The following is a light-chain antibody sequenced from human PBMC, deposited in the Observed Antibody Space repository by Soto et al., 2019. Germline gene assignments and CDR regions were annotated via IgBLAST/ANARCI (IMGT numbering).Light chain of an antibody. Sequence: IQLTQSPSFLSASVGDRVTITFRASQSISSYLNWYQQKPGKAPKLLIYAASSLQSGVPSRFSGSGSGTDFTLTISSLQPEDFATYYCQQSYSTPPLTFGGGTKVDIK. CDR2: AAS. V-gene: IGKV1-39*01. CDR3: QQSYSTPPLT. CDR1: QSISSY. J-gene: IGKJ4*01.